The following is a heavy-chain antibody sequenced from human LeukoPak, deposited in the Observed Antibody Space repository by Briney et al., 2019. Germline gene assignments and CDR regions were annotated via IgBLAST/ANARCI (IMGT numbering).Heavy chain of an antibody. V-gene: IGHV3-7*01. CDR1: GFTFGSYL. CDR2: IQPDGSQG. J-gene: IGHJ4*02. D-gene: IGHD4-17*01. Sequence: GGSLRLSCVASGFTFGSYLMTWVRQAPGKGLEWVANIQPDGSQGLYVDSVKGRFIISRDNAKKSLYLQMNSLRAEDTAVYYCTRDPLYGALDSWGQGTLVTVSS. CDR3: TRDPLYGALDS.